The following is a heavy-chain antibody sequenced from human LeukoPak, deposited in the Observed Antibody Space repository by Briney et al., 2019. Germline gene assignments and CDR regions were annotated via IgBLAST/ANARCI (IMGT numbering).Heavy chain of an antibody. V-gene: IGHV3-74*01. CDR1: GFTFSSYW. Sequence: PGGSLRLSCAASGFTFSSYWMHWVRQAPGKGLVWVSRISSDGSGTSYADSVKGRFSISRDNAKNTLYLHMNSLRAEDTAPYYCATVLHTSMTTWAAFDTWGQGTMVTVSS. D-gene: IGHD5-18*01. J-gene: IGHJ3*02. CDR2: ISSDGSGT. CDR3: ATVLHTSMTTWAAFDT.